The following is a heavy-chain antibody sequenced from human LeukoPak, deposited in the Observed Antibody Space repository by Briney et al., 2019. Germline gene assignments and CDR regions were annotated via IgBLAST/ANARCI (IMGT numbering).Heavy chain of an antibody. Sequence: GGSLRLSCAASGFTFSSYAMHWVRQAPGKGLEWVAVISYDGCNKYYADSVKGRFTISRDNSKNTLYLQMNSLRAEDTAVFYCARDSYSYYAMDVWGQGTTVTVSS. CDR3: ARDSYSYYAMDV. CDR2: ISYDGCNK. D-gene: IGHD1-26*01. CDR1: GFTFSSYA. V-gene: IGHV3-30-3*01. J-gene: IGHJ6*02.